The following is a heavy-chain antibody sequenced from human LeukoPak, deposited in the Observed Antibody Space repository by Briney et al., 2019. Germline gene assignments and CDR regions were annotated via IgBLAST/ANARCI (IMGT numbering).Heavy chain of an antibody. V-gene: IGHV3-23*01. D-gene: IGHD5-24*01. J-gene: IGHJ4*02. Sequence: HPGGSLRLSCAASGFTFSSYAMSWVRQAPGKGLEWVSAISGSGGSTYYADSVKGRFTISRDNSKNTLYLQMNSLRAEDTAVYYCASGGRDGYNYLGDFDYWGQGTLVTVSS. CDR3: ASGGRDGYNYLGDFDY. CDR1: GFTFSSYA. CDR2: ISGSGGST.